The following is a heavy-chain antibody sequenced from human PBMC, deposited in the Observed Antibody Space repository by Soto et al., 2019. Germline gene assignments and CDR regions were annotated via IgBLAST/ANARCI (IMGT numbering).Heavy chain of an antibody. J-gene: IGHJ4*02. CDR2: IKQDGSDK. Sequence: SGFTFSTYWMSWVRQAPGKGLEWVANIKQDGSDKYYADSVKGRFTISRDNAKNSLYLQMNSLRDEDTAVYYCARETSTYYYDSSAYLGFDYWGQGTLVTVSS. D-gene: IGHD3-22*01. CDR3: ARETSTYYYDSSAYLGFDY. V-gene: IGHV3-7*01. CDR1: GFTFSTYW.